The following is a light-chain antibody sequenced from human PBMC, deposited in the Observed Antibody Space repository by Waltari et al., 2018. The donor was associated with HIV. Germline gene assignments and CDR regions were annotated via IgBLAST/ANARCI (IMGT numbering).Light chain of an antibody. CDR1: GSSIGPHV. V-gene: IGLV1-47*01. Sequence: QSVLTQPPSASGTPGQRVTISCSGTGSSIGPHVVFWSQQLPGTSPRLLIYRNDLRPSGVPDRFSGSKSGPSASLAISGLRSEDEASYYCASWDDSLGGLWVFGGGTKLTVL. CDR3: ASWDDSLGGLWV. J-gene: IGLJ3*02. CDR2: RND.